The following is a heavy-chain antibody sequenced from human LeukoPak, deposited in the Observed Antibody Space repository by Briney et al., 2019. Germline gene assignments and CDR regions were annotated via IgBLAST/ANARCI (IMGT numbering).Heavy chain of an antibody. CDR1: GFTFSWYS. D-gene: IGHD5-12*01. J-gene: IGHJ4*02. CDR3: ARDLMDMATDY. V-gene: IGHV3-48*01. Sequence: GGSLRLSCAASGFTFSWYSFNWVRQAPGKGLEWVSYISSISSTIYYADSVKGRFTISRDNAKNSLYLQMNSLRAEDTAVYYCARDLMDMATDYWGQGTLVTVSS. CDR2: ISSISSTI.